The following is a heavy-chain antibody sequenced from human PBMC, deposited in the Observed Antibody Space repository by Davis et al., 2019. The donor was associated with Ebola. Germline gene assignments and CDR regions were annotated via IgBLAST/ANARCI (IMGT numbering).Heavy chain of an antibody. V-gene: IGHV3-23*01. J-gene: IGHJ4*02. CDR3: ARGGETRLEY. CDR2: VCASGDIT. Sequence: GESLKISCASSGFSFSYYAMTWVRQAPGKGLDWGSYVCASGDITYYADSVKGRFTISRDNSKNTLSLQMNSLRAEDTAVYYCARGGETRLEYWGQGTLVTVSS. CDR1: GFSFSYYA. D-gene: IGHD3-16*01.